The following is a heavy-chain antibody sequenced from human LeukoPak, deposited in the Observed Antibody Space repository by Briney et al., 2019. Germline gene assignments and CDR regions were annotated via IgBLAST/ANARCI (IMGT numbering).Heavy chain of an antibody. D-gene: IGHD3-22*01. CDR2: IYYSGST. J-gene: IGHJ4*02. CDR3: ARNSYYYDSSGYYYWAKLKYYFDY. V-gene: IGHV4-31*03. CDR1: GGSISSGGYY. Sequence: SETLSLTCTVSGGSISSGGYYWSWIRQHPGKGLEWIGNIYYSGSTYYNPSLKSRVTISVDTSKNQFSLKLSSVTAADTAVYYCARNSYYYDSSGYYYWAKLKYYFDYWGQGTLVTVSS.